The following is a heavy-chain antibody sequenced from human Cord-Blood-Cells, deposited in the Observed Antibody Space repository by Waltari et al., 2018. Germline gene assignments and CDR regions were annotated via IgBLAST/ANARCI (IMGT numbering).Heavy chain of an antibody. J-gene: IGHJ5*02. V-gene: IGHV1-69*09. CDR3: ARGEPIVVVPAATAEDWFDP. CDR2: IIPILGIA. D-gene: IGHD2-2*01. CDR1: GGTFRSYA. Sequence: QVQLVQSGAEVKKPRSSGKVSCKASGGTFRSYAISWVRQAPGHGLEWKGRIIPILGIANYEQKFQGRVKITADKSTSTAYMELSSLRSEDTAVYYCARGEPIVVVPAATAEDWFDPWGQGTLVTVSS.